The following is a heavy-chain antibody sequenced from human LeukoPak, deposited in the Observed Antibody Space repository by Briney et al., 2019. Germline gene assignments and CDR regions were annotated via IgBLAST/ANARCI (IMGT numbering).Heavy chain of an antibody. Sequence: SVKVSCKASGGTLSSYAISWVRQAPGQGLEWMGGIIPIFGTANYAQKFQGRVTITADESTSTAYMELSSLRSEDTAVYFCARVMRYCISTSCYDAYYFYYMDVWGKGTTVTISS. CDR2: IIPIFGTA. D-gene: IGHD2-2*01. V-gene: IGHV1-69*13. CDR1: GGTLSSYA. CDR3: ARVMRYCISTSCYDAYYFYYMDV. J-gene: IGHJ6*03.